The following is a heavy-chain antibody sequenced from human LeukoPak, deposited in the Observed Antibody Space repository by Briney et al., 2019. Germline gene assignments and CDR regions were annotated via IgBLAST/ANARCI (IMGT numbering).Heavy chain of an antibody. CDR3: ARYYSGYDSDAFDI. D-gene: IGHD5-12*01. CDR1: GGSFSSYY. Sequence: SETLSLTCTVSGGSFSSYYWSWIRQPAGKGLELIGRIYTNGTTNYNTSLKSRVTISVDTSKNQFSLKLSSVTAADTAVYYCARYYSGYDSDAFDIWGQGTMVTVSS. J-gene: IGHJ3*02. CDR2: IYTNGTT. V-gene: IGHV4-4*07.